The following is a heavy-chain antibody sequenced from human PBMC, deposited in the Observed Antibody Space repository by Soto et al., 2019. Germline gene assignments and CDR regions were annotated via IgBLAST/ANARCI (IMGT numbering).Heavy chain of an antibody. CDR2: IDYSGST. CDR3: ARGPGDPCWYFDL. D-gene: IGHD2-21*02. J-gene: IGHJ2*01. V-gene: IGHV4-30-4*01. Sequence: QVQLQESGPGLVKPSQTLSLTCTVSGGSISSGDYYWSWIRQHPGKGLEWIGYIDYSGSTYYNPYLKRRVTIPVDTSKNQFSLKLSSVTAADTAVYYCARGPGDPCWYFDLWGRGTLVTVSS. CDR1: GGSISSGDYY.